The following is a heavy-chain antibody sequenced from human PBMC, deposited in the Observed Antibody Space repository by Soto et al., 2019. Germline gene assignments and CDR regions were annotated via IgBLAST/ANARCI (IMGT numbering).Heavy chain of an antibody. CDR1: GFTFSSYA. CDR3: AQDQRQSLVQNWFDP. Sequence: GGSLRLSCAVSGFTFSSYAMSWVRQAPGKGMEWVSAISGSGGSTYYADSVKGRCTISRDNSKNTLYLQMNSLRAEDTAVYYCAQDQRQSLVQNWFDPWGQGTLVTVSS. J-gene: IGHJ5*02. V-gene: IGHV3-23*01. CDR2: ISGSGGST. D-gene: IGHD6-19*01.